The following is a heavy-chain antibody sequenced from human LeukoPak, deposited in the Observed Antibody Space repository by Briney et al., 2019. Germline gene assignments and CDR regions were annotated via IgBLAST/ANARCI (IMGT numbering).Heavy chain of an antibody. V-gene: IGHV3-72*01. D-gene: IGHD3-3*01. J-gene: IGHJ6*04. Sequence: GGSLRLSCAASGFTFSDHYMDWVRHAPGEGLEWVARIRNKAKRYTTEYAASVKGRFTIPRDDSESSLSLQMTSLKTEDTALYYCARGVSWSGYWGMDVWGEGTSVTVSS. CDR1: GFTFSDHY. CDR2: IRNKAKRYTT. CDR3: ARGVSWSGYWGMDV.